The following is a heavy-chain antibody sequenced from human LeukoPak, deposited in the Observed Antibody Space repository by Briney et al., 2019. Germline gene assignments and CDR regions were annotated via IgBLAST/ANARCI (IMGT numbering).Heavy chain of an antibody. CDR3: ARDGRGDFIFDY. CDR1: GFTVSSNY. Sequence: GGSLRLSCAASGFTVSSNYMSWVRQAPGKGLEWVSVIYSGGSTYYADSVKGRFTISRDNSKNTLYLQMNSLRAEDTAVCYCARDGRGDFIFDYWGQGTLVTVSS. J-gene: IGHJ4*02. CDR2: IYSGGST. V-gene: IGHV3-66*02. D-gene: IGHD3-16*01.